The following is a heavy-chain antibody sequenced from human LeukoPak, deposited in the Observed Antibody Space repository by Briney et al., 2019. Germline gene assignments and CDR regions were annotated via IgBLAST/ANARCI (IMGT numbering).Heavy chain of an antibody. D-gene: IGHD5-12*01. J-gene: IGHJ4*02. Sequence: GRALRLSCAAAGFTFSSYGMHWGRQAPGKGVEGGAVIWYDGSNKYYADSVKGRFTISRDNSKNTLYLQMNSLRAEDTAVYYCARDMVSATGGYDSAGDYWGQGTLVTVSS. CDR1: GFTFSSYG. V-gene: IGHV3-33*01. CDR3: ARDMVSATGGYDSAGDY. CDR2: IWYDGSNK.